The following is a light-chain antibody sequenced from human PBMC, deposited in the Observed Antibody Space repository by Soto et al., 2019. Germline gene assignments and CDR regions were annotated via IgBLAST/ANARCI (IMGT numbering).Light chain of an antibody. V-gene: IGLV2-14*01. CDR1: SSDVGGYNY. Sequence: QSALTQPASVSGSPGQSITISCTGTSSDVGGYNYVSWYQQHPGKAPKLMIYDVSNRPSGVSNRFSGSKSGNTASLTISGLQAEDEADYYCSSYTSSIEVFGGGTQLTVL. J-gene: IGLJ2*01. CDR2: DVS. CDR3: SSYTSSIEV.